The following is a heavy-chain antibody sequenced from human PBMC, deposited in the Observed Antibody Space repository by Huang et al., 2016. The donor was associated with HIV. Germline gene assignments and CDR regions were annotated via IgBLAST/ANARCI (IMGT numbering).Heavy chain of an antibody. Sequence: QLQLQESGPGLVKPSETLSLTCTVSGGSISSSSYYWGWIRQSPGKGLGWIGSIYYIGNVYYNPSLKSRVTMSGDRSSNQFSLKMHSVTAADTAVYYCASRTTVTTTSNYHYFYMDVWGKGTTVIVSS. CDR2: IYYIGNV. V-gene: IGHV4-39*01. CDR3: ASRTTVTTTSNYHYFYMDV. J-gene: IGHJ6*03. D-gene: IGHD4-17*01. CDR1: GGSISSSSYY.